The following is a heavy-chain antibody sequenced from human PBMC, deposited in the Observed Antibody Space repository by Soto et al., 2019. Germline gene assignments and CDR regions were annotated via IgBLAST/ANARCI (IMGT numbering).Heavy chain of an antibody. V-gene: IGHV4-38-2*01. D-gene: IGHD6-13*01. J-gene: IGHJ6*02. Sequence: SATLSLTCAVSGDSISSGYHWAWIRQPPGKGLEWIANIYHSGTTYYNPSLTSRVTISVDTSKNQFSLKLSSVTAADTAVYYCARVNSSSWYGMDVWGQGTTVTVSS. CDR2: IYHSGTT. CDR1: GDSISSGYH. CDR3: ARVNSSSWYGMDV.